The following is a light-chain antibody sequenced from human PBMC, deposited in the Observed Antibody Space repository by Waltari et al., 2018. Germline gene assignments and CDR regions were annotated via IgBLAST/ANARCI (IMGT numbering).Light chain of an antibody. V-gene: IGLV8-61*01. CDR2: STN. Sequence: QTVVTQEPSFSVSPGGTVTLTCGLSSGSVSPSYFPSWYQQTPGQAPRTLIYSTNTRSSGVPDRFSGSIVGNKAALTITGAQADDESHYYCVLYMGSGFYWVFGGGTKLTVL. CDR1: SGSVSPSYF. J-gene: IGLJ3*02. CDR3: VLYMGSGFYWV.